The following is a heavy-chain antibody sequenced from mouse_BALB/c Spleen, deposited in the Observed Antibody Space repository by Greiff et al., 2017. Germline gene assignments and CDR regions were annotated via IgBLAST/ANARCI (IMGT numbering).Heavy chain of an antibody. Sequence: VQLQQSGTVLARPGASVKMSCKASGYTFTSYWMHWVKQRPGQGLEWIGAIYPGNSDTSYNQKFKGKAKLTAVTSTSTAYMELSSLTNEDSAVYYCTRIDGYYDAMDYWGQGTSVTVSS. J-gene: IGHJ4*01. D-gene: IGHD2-3*01. CDR1: GYTFTSYW. CDR2: IYPGNSDT. CDR3: TRIDGYYDAMDY. V-gene: IGHV1-5*01.